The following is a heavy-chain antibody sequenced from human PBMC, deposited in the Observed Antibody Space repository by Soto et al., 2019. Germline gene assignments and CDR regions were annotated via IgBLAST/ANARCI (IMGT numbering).Heavy chain of an antibody. CDR1: GFTFSSYG. D-gene: IGHD2-21*02. J-gene: IGHJ6*03. CDR3: AKDRGVTGAIPTYYYYYMDV. Sequence: GGSLRLSCAASGFTFSSYGMHWVRQAPGKGLEWVAVISYDGSNKYYADSVKGRFTISRDNSKNTLYLQMNSLRAEDTAVYYCAKDRGVTGAIPTYYYYYMDVWGKGTTVTVSS. V-gene: IGHV3-30*18. CDR2: ISYDGSNK.